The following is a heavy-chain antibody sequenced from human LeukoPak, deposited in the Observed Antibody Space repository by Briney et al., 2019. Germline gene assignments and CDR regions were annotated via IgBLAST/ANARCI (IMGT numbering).Heavy chain of an antibody. CDR1: GYTFTSYY. Sequence: ASVKVSFKASGYTFTSYYMHWVRQAPGQGLEWMGIIKRSGGRTSYAQKYKGRVNMTRDASKSTVYMELSSVRSEDTAVYSCARDLSGFLEWLSGWFDPWGQGTLVTVSS. J-gene: IGHJ5*02. CDR3: ARDLSGFLEWLSGWFDP. CDR2: IKRSGGRT. D-gene: IGHD3-3*01. V-gene: IGHV1-46*03.